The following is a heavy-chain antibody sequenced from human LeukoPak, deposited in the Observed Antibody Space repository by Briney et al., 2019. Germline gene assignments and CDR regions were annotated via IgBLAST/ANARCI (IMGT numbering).Heavy chain of an antibody. Sequence: SETLSLTCTVSGGSISSNNYYWGWIRQPPGKGLEWIGSIYYGGYTYYNPSLKSRVTISVDTSKNQFSLKLSSVTAADTAIYYCQSRFLEWLLDYWGQGTLVTVSA. J-gene: IGHJ4*02. V-gene: IGHV4-39*01. CDR3: QSRFLEWLLDY. D-gene: IGHD3-3*01. CDR2: IYYGGYT. CDR1: GGSISSNNYY.